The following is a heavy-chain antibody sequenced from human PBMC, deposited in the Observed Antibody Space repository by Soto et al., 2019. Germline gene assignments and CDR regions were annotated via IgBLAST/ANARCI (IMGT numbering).Heavy chain of an antibody. CDR3: AQGCSGAYCFFLVN. Sequence: QVQLVESGGGVVQPGRSLRLSCAASGFTFNNYATHWVRQAPGKGLEWVAIISNDGSDQTYVHSVKGRFTISRDNSKNTVYLQMNSLRPDDTAVYFCAQGCSGAYCFFLVNWGQGTLVTVSS. CDR1: GFTFNNYA. J-gene: IGHJ4*02. D-gene: IGHD5-12*01. V-gene: IGHV3-30*03. CDR2: ISNDGSDQ.